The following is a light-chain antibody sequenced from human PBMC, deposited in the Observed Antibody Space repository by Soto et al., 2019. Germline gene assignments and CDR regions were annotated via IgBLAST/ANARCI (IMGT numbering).Light chain of an antibody. Sequence: QSVLTQPPSASGSPGQSVTISCTGTSSDVVAYNYVPWYQQLPGKAPKLIIYEVSKRPSGVPDRFSGSKSGNTASLTVSGLQAEDEADYYCTSYAGTYRFFYVFRTGTKVTVL. CDR2: EVS. CDR3: TSYAGTYRFFYV. V-gene: IGLV2-8*01. J-gene: IGLJ1*01. CDR1: SSDVVAYNY.